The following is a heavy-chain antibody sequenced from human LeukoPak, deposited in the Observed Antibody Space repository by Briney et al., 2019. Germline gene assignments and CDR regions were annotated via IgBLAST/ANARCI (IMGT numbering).Heavy chain of an antibody. Sequence: PSQTLSLTCTVSGGSINSGGYYWTWIRQHPGKGLEWIGYIYYSGSTYYNPSLKSRLTISLDMSKNQFSLRLSSVTAADTAVYYCARDRNSGSYLDCYYYIDVWGKGTTVTVSS. J-gene: IGHJ6*03. CDR1: GGSINSGGYY. CDR3: ARDRNSGSYLDCYYYIDV. D-gene: IGHD1-26*01. V-gene: IGHV4-31*03. CDR2: IYYSGST.